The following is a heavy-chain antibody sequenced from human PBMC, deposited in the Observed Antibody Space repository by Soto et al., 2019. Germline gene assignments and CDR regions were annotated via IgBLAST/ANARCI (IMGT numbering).Heavy chain of an antibody. J-gene: IGHJ4*02. CDR3: ARVYCSGGGCYGIDY. CDR1: GYTFTSYY. Sequence: QVQLVQSGAEVKKPGASVKVSCKASGYTFTSYYMHWVRQAPGQGLEWMGIINPSAGSTSYAQKCQGRVPMTRDTSTSTVYMELSSLRSEDTAVYYCARVYCSGGGCYGIDYWGQGTLVTVSS. CDR2: INPSAGST. D-gene: IGHD2-15*01. V-gene: IGHV1-46*01.